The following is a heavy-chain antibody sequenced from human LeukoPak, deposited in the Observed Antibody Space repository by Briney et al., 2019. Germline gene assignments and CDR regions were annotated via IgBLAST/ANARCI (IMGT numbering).Heavy chain of an antibody. Sequence: AASVKVSCKASGYTFIAYYMHWVRQAPGQGLEWMGIVNPTGGSTTYAQKFQGRVTMTRDTSTSTVHMELSSLRSEDTAVYYCARGSYGDYKRMDDQGYWGQGTLVTVSA. CDR1: GYTFIAYY. D-gene: IGHD4-17*01. CDR3: ARGSYGDYKRMDDQGY. V-gene: IGHV1-46*01. CDR2: VNPTGGST. J-gene: IGHJ4*02.